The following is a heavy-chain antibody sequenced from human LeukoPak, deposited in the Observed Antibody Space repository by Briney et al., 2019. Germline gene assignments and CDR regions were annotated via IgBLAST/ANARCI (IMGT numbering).Heavy chain of an antibody. D-gene: IGHD3-3*01. CDR2: IIPIFGSA. J-gene: IGHJ4*02. Sequence: SVKVSCKASAGTCSSYAISWVRQAPGQGLEWMGGIIPIFGSANYAQKFQGRVTITADESTSTAYMELSSLRAEDTAVYYCAKVGFSEMEWLLYSDHWGQGTLVTVSS. CDR1: AGTCSSYA. CDR3: AKVGFSEMEWLLYSDH. V-gene: IGHV1-69*13.